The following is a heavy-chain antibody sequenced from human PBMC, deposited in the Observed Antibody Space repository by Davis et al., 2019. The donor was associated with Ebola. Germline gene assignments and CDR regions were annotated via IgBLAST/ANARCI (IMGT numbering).Heavy chain of an antibody. Sequence: ASVKVSCKASGYTFTSYGITWVRQAPGQGLEWMGRINPNSGGTNYAQKFQGRVTMTRDTSVSTAYMELSRLRSDDTAVYYCASGTTVTTGFDNWGQGTLVTVSS. D-gene: IGHD4-17*01. CDR2: INPNSGGT. J-gene: IGHJ4*02. V-gene: IGHV1-2*06. CDR3: ASGTTVTTGFDN. CDR1: GYTFTSYG.